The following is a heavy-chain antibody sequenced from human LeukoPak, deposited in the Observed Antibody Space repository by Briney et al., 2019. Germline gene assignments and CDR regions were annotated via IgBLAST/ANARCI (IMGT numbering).Heavy chain of an antibody. Sequence: ASVKVSCKASGYTFTSYGISWVRQAPGQGLEWMGWINPNSGGTNYAQKFQGRVTMTRDTSISTAYMELSRLRSDDTAVYYCARWGTYYYGSGSNVDAFDIWGQGAMVTVSS. D-gene: IGHD3-10*01. CDR1: GYTFTSYG. V-gene: IGHV1-2*02. J-gene: IGHJ3*02. CDR2: INPNSGGT. CDR3: ARWGTYYYGSGSNVDAFDI.